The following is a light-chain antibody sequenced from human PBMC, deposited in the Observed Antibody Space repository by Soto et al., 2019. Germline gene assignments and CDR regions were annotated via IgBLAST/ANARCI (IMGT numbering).Light chain of an antibody. J-gene: IGLJ3*02. Sequence: QSALTQPASVSGSAGQSITISCTGTSRDVGGYNYVSWYQQHPGKAPKLIIFEVTKRPSGVPDRFSGSKSANTASLTVSGLQAEDEAEYYCTSYGGANTLVFGGGTKVTVL. V-gene: IGLV2-8*01. CDR2: EVT. CDR1: SRDVGGYNY. CDR3: TSYGGANTLV.